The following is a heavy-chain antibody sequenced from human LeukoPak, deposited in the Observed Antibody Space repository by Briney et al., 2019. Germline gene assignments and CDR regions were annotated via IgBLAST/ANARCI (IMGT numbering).Heavy chain of an antibody. CDR1: GGSISTYY. D-gene: IGHD1-26*01. CDR3: ARGSRFSGSYYGY. CDR2: IYTSGST. J-gene: IGHJ4*02. Sequence: SETLSLTCAISGGSISTYYWSWIRQPAGKGLEWIGRIYTSGSTNYNPSLKSRVTMSVDTSKNQFSLNLRSVTAADTAVYYCARGSRFSGSYYGYWGQGTLVTVSS. V-gene: IGHV4-4*07.